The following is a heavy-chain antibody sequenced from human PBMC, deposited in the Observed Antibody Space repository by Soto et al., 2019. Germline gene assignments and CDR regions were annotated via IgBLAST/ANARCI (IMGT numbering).Heavy chain of an antibody. J-gene: IGHJ4*02. CDR3: ARGSTGGRSHY. V-gene: IGHV4-34*01. CDR2: INHSGST. Sequence: QVQLQQWGAGLLKPSETLSLTCAVYGGSFSGYYWSWIRQPPGKGLEWIGEINHSGSTNYIPSLKRRATIAGHTSKNQVPLKLSSVTAADTGVYYWARGSTGGRSHYWGQGTLVTVSS. CDR1: GGSFSGYY. D-gene: IGHD3-16*01.